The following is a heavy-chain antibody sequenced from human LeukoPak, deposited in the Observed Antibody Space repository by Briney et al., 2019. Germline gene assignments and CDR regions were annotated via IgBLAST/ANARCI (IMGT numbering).Heavy chain of an antibody. D-gene: IGHD3-22*01. J-gene: IGHJ4*02. Sequence: PSETLSLTCTVSGSSISTYYWTWIRQPPGKGLEWIGYINYNGRTNWRTDYNPSLKSRVTISVDTSKNQFSLKLSSVTAADTAVYYCAKWGYYYDSSAYVAPTDDSWGQGTLVTVSS. CDR1: GSSISTYY. CDR3: AKWGYYYDSSAYVAPTDDS. CDR2: INYNGRT. V-gene: IGHV4-59*01.